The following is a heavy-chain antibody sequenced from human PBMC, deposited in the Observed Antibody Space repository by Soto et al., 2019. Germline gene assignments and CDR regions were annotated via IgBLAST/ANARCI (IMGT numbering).Heavy chain of an antibody. CDR1: GYTLTELS. J-gene: IGHJ6*02. CDR2: FDPEDGET. CDR3: AAASLNYDFWSVTVYVMDV. Sequence: ASVKVSCKVSGYTLTELSMHWVRQAPGKGLEWMGGFDPEDGETIYAQKFQGRVTMTEDTSTDTAYMELSSLRSEDTAVYYCAAASLNYDFWSVTVYVMDVWGQGTTVTVSS. D-gene: IGHD3-3*01. V-gene: IGHV1-24*01.